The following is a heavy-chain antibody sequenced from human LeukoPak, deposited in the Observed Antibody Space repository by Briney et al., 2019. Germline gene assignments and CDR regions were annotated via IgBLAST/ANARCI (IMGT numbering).Heavy chain of an antibody. CDR1: GFTFSNAR. D-gene: IGHD3-9*01. Sequence: GGSLRLSCAASGFTFSNARMSWVRQAPGKGLEWVGRIKSKTDGGTTDYAAPVKGRFTISRDDSKNTLYLQMNSLKTEDTAVYYCTTDLTGYYNGLDYWGQGTLVTVSS. J-gene: IGHJ4*02. CDR2: IKSKTDGGTT. V-gene: IGHV3-15*01. CDR3: TTDLTGYYNGLDY.